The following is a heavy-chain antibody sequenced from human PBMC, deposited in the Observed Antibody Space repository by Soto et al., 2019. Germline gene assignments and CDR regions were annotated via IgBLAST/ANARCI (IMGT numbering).Heavy chain of an antibody. V-gene: IGHV3-30*04. CDR3: AREGGATAFDI. CDR1: GFTFSSYA. Sequence: GGSLRLSCAASGFTFSSYAMHWVRQAPGKGLEWVAVISYDGSNKYYADSVKGRFTISRDNSKNTLYLQMNSLRAEDTAVYYCAREGGATAFDIWGQGTMVTVSS. J-gene: IGHJ3*02. D-gene: IGHD1-26*01. CDR2: ISYDGSNK.